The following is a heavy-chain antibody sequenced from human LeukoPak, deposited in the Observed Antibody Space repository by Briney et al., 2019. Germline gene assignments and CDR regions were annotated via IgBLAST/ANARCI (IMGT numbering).Heavy chain of an antibody. J-gene: IGHJ3*02. CDR2: ISYIGTT. CDR1: DDSFSSHY. CDR3: ARDLVTVTKGFDI. D-gene: IGHD4-17*01. V-gene: IGHV4-59*11. Sequence: SETLSLTCAVSDDSFSSHYWTLIRQPPGKGLEWIGYISYIGTTNYNPSLKSRVTISIDTSKNQFSLKLSSVTAADTAVYYRARDLVTVTKGFDIWGQGTMVSVSS.